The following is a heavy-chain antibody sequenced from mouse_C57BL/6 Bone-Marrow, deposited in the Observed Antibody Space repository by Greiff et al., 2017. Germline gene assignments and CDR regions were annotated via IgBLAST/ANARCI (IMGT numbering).Heavy chain of an antibody. CDR3: ARAY. J-gene: IGHJ2*01. CDR1: GFTFSSYA. V-gene: IGHV5-4*01. CDR2: ISDGGSYT. Sequence: EVQLVESGGGLVKPGGSLKLSCAASGFTFSSYAMSWVRQTPEKRLEWVATISDGGSYTYYPDNVKGRFTISRDNAKNNLYLQMSHLKSEDTAMYYCARAYWGQGTTLTVSS.